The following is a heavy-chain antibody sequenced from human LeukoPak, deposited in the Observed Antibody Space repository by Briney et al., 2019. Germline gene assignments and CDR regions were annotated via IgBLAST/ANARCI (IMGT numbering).Heavy chain of an antibody. CDR1: GGSISSSGYY. J-gene: IGHJ5*02. CDR2: IYYSGST. D-gene: IGHD1-26*01. V-gene: IGHV4-39*01. Sequence: SETLSLTCTVSGGSISSSGYYWGWIRQPPGKGLEWIASIYYSGSTYYNPSLKSRVTISVDTSKNQLSLKLSSLTAADTAVYYYARHEYSGSYYGLSWFDPWGQGTLVTVSS. CDR3: ARHEYSGSYYGLSWFDP.